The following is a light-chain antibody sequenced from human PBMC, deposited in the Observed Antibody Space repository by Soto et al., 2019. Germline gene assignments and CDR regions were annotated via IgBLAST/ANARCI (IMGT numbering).Light chain of an antibody. Sequence: ALQMTQSPPSLSASVGDRVTITCRASQGIGNALGWYQQKPGKAPKLLIYAASTLQGGVPSRFSVSGSGTDFTLTISSLQPEDFSTYYCLQDYNYPWTFGQGTKVEI. J-gene: IGKJ1*01. CDR1: QGIGNA. CDR2: AAS. CDR3: LQDYNYPWT. V-gene: IGKV1-6*01.